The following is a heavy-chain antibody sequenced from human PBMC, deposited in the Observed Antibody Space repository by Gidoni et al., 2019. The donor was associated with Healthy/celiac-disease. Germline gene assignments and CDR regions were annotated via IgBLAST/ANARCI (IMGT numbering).Heavy chain of an antibody. D-gene: IGHD2-15*01. V-gene: IGHV4-31*03. CDR2: IYYSGST. CDR1: GGPISSGGYY. CDR3: ARKRYSDAFDI. Sequence: QVQLQESGPGLVKPLQTQSLPRTVPGGPISSGGYYWCWIRQHPGKGLEWIGYIYYSGSTYYNPSLKSRVTISVDTSKDQFSLKLSSVTAADTAVYYCARKRYSDAFDIWGQGTMVTVSS. J-gene: IGHJ3*02.